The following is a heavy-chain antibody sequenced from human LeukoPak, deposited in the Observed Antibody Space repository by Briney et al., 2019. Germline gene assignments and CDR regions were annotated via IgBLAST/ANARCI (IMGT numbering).Heavy chain of an antibody. CDR1: GDSVSSNSVA. V-gene: IGHV6-1*01. CDR3: ARDHCSGGSCHWRFDY. D-gene: IGHD2-15*01. J-gene: IGHJ4*02. CDR2: TYYRSEWYN. Sequence: ASQTLSLTCAISGDSVSSNSVAWNWIRQSPSRGLEWLGRTYYRSEWYNDYAVSVKGRITINPDTSKNQFSLQLNSVTPEDTAVYYCARDHCSGGSCHWRFDYWGQGTLVTVSS.